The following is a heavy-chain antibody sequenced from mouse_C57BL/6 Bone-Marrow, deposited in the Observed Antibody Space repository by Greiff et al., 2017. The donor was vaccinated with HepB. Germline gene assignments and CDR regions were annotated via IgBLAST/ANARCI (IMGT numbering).Heavy chain of an antibody. CDR2: IDPEDGET. D-gene: IGHD2-3*01. J-gene: IGHJ3*01. V-gene: IGHV14-2*01. CDR1: GFNIKDYY. Sequence: VQLKESGAELVKPGASVKLSCTASGFNIKDYYMHWVKQSTEQGLEWIGRIDPEDGETKYAPKFQGKATITADTSSNTAYLQLSSLTSEDTAVYYCARWDGCFAYWGQGTLVTVSA. CDR3: ARWDGCFAY.